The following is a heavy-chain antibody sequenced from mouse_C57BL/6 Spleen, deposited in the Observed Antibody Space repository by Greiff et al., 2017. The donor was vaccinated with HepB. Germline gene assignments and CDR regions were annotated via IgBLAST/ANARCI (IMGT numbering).Heavy chain of an antibody. CDR1: GYTFTSYW. Sequence: QVQLQQPGAELVRPGTSVKLSCKASGYTFTSYWMHWVKQRPGQGLEWIGVIDPSDSYTNYNQKFKGKATLTVDTSSSTAYMQLSSLTSEDSAVYYCASPITTVVATYWYFDVWGTGTTVTVSS. J-gene: IGHJ1*03. D-gene: IGHD1-1*01. CDR3: ASPITTVVATYWYFDV. CDR2: IDPSDSYT. V-gene: IGHV1-59*01.